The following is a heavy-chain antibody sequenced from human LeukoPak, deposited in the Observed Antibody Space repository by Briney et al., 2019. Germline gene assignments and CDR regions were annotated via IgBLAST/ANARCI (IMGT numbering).Heavy chain of an antibody. Sequence: GGSLRLSCAGSGFTFNSFAMTWVRQAPGKGLEWVAAISAGGTTIFYTDSVKGRFTISRDNSKSTLYLQMNSLRAEDTALYYCAKYQPPSRYFDWLGGQVTLVTVSS. CDR2: ISAGGTTI. D-gene: IGHD3-9*01. J-gene: IGHJ4*02. V-gene: IGHV3-23*01. CDR3: AKYQPPSRYFDWL. CDR1: GFTFNSFA.